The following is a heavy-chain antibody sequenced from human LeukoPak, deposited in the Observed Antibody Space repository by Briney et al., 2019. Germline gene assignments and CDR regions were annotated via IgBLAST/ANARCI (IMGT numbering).Heavy chain of an antibody. CDR1: GYTFTGCY. CDR2: INPNSGGT. V-gene: IGHV1-2*06. J-gene: IGHJ6*03. Sequence: ASVKVSCKASGYTFTGCYMHWVRQAPGQGLEWMGRINPNSGGTNYAQKFQGRVTMTRDTSISTAYMELSRLRSDDTAVYYCARGNGYYYDSSGYSYYYYYMDVWGKGTTVTVSS. D-gene: IGHD3-22*01. CDR3: ARGNGYYYDSSGYSYYYYYMDV.